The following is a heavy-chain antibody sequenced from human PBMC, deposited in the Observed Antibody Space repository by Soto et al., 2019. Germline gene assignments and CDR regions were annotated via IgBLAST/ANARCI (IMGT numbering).Heavy chain of an antibody. CDR1: GYVITSGYY. CDR2: VDHSGST. D-gene: IGHD5-12*01. V-gene: IGHV4-38-2*01. CDR3: ARYFHTYSGPPI. Sequence: SETLSLTCVVSGYVITSGYYWGCIRQPPGKGLDWIGTVDHSGSTYYDPSLQGRVTISIDTSKNQFSLKLTSVTAADTALYYCARYFHTYSGPPIWGQGTLVT. J-gene: IGHJ4*02.